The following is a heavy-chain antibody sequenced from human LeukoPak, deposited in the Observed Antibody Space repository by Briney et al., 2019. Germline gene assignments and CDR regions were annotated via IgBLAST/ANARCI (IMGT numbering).Heavy chain of an antibody. Sequence: GESLKISCKGSGYSFTSYWIGWVRQMPGKGLEWTGIIYPGDSDTRYSPSFQGQVTISADKSISTAYLQWSSLKASDTAMYYCARGHTVTTPQGAFDIWGQGTMVTVSS. CDR2: IYPGDSDT. CDR1: GYSFTSYW. V-gene: IGHV5-51*01. D-gene: IGHD4-11*01. CDR3: ARGHTVTTPQGAFDI. J-gene: IGHJ3*02.